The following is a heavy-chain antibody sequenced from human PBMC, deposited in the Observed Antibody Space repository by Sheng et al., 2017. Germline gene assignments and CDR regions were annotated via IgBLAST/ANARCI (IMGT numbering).Heavy chain of an antibody. J-gene: IGHJ6*02. CDR2: IYYSGST. V-gene: IGHV4-61*01. D-gene: IGHD3-3*01. CDR1: GGSVSSGSYY. CDR3: ARGRQSLPIFGVVILPNYGIDV. Sequence: QVQLQESGPGLVKPSETLSLTCTVSGGSVSSGSYYWSWIRQPPGKGLEWIGYIYYSGSTNYNPSLKSRVTISVDTSKNQFSLKLSSVTAADTAVYYCARGRQSLPIFGVVILPNYGIDVWGQGTTVTVSS.